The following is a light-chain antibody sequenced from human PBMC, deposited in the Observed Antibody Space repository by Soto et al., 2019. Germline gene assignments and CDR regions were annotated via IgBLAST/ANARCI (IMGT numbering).Light chain of an antibody. CDR1: QSVSSN. J-gene: IGKJ1*01. CDR2: GAS. V-gene: IGKV3-15*01. Sequence: EIVMTQSPATLSVSPGERATLSCRASQSVSSNLAWYQQKPGQAPRLLIYGASTRATGIPARFSGSGSWTEFTLTISSLQSEDCAVYYCQQYNNWLRTFGQGTKVEIK. CDR3: QQYNNWLRT.